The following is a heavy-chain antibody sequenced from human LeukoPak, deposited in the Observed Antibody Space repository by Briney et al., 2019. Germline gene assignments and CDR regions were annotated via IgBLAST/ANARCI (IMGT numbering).Heavy chain of an antibody. V-gene: IGHV3-7*03. J-gene: IGHJ6*02. CDR2: IKQDESEK. Sequence: GGSLRLSCAASGFPFSTYWMNWVRQAPGKGLEWVANIKQDESEKYHVDSVKGRFTISRDNAKSSLFLQMNSLRVEDTAVYYCVRAMDVWGQGTTVTVSS. CDR1: GFPFSTYW. CDR3: VRAMDV.